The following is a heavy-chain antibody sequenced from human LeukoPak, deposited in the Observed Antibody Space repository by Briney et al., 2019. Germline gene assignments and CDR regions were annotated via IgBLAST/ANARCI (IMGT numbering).Heavy chain of an antibody. CDR2: INPNSSGT. Sequence: ASVKVSCKASGYTFTGYYMHWVRQAPGQGLEWMGWINPNSSGTNYAQKFQGRVTMTRDTSISTAYMELSRLRSDDTAVYYCARESLVGASGAFDIWGQGTMVTVSS. V-gene: IGHV1-2*02. D-gene: IGHD1-26*01. J-gene: IGHJ3*02. CDR1: GYTFTGYY. CDR3: ARESLVGASGAFDI.